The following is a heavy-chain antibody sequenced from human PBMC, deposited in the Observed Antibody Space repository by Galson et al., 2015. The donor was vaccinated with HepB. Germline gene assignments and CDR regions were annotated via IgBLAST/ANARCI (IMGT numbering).Heavy chain of an antibody. Sequence: SLRLSCAASGFTYSSYAMHWVRQAPGKGLEWVAVISYDGSNKYYADSVKGRFTISRDNSKNTLYLQMNSLRAEDTAVYYCARVGLPYLMDYYGMDVWGQGTTVTVSS. CDR2: ISYDGSNK. V-gene: IGHV3-30-3*01. D-gene: IGHD1-7*01. J-gene: IGHJ6*02. CDR3: ARVGLPYLMDYYGMDV. CDR1: GFTYSSYA.